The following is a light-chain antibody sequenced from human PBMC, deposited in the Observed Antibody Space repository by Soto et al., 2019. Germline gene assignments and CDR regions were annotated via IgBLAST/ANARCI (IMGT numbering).Light chain of an antibody. V-gene: IGLV1-51*01. CDR2: DND. CDR1: ASNVGTQV. Sequence: QSVLTQPPSVSAAPGQRVTISCSGSASNVGTQVVSWYQHRPGAAPKLVIYDNDKRPSEIPDRFSGSKSDTSATLTITGVQTGDEADYYCGTLDTGLTAGVFGGGTQLTVL. J-gene: IGLJ2*01. CDR3: GTLDTGLTAGV.